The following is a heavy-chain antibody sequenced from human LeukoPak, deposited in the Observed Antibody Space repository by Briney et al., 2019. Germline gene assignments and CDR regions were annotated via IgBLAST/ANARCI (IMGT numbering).Heavy chain of an antibody. CDR2: IGSSHNYI. V-gene: IGHV3-21*01. J-gene: IGHJ3*02. CDR3: ARDSDYYGSGSHRDAFDI. CDR1: GFTFRSYS. Sequence: GGSLRLSCAASGFTFRSYSVNWVRHAPGKGLEWVSSIGSSHNYIYYADSVKGRFIISRDNAKNSLYLQMNSLRAEDTAVYYCARDSDYYGSGSHRDAFDIWGQGTMVTVSS. D-gene: IGHD3-10*01.